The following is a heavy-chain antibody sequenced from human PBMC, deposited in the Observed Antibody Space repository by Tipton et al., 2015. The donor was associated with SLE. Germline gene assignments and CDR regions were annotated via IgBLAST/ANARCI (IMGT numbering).Heavy chain of an antibody. J-gene: IGHJ4*02. Sequence: SLRLSCAASGFTFSNAWMSWVRQAPGKGLEWVGRIKSKTDGGTTDYAAPVKGRFTISRDNSKNTLYLQMNSLRAEDTAVYYCARDRKATTGIVGAPCYWGQGTLVTVSS. CDR3: ARDRKATTGIVGAPCY. D-gene: IGHD1-26*01. CDR2: IKSKTDGGTT. V-gene: IGHV3-15*01. CDR1: GFTFSNAW.